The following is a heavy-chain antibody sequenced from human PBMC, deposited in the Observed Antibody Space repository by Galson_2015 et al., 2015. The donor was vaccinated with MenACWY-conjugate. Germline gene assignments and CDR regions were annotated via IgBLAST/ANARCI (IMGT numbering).Heavy chain of an antibody. V-gene: IGHV5-51*01. CDR1: GSIFSTYW. D-gene: IGHD2-21*01. J-gene: IGHJ3*01. Sequence: QSGAEVKKPGESLTISCQGSGSIFSTYWIAWVRQMPEKGLEWMGMIYPGDTYIRNNPSFEGQVTMSVDKSISTAYLRWSSLKASDTAMYYCTRRLIANFRDAFDFWGQGTMVTVSS. CDR3: TRRLIANFRDAFDF. CDR2: IYPGDTYI.